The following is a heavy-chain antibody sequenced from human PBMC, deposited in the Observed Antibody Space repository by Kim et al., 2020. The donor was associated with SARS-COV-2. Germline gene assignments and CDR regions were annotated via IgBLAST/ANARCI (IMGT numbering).Heavy chain of an antibody. V-gene: IGHV3-21*01. Sequence: GGSLRLSCAASGFTFSSYSMNWVRQAPGKGLEWVSSISSSSSYIYYADSVKGRFTISRDNAKNSLYLQMNSLRAEDTAVYYCARDRITYYYDSSGYYYWDYWGQGTLVTVSS. CDR1: GFTFSSYS. J-gene: IGHJ4*02. CDR2: ISSSSSYI. CDR3: ARDRITYYYDSSGYYYWDY. D-gene: IGHD3-22*01.